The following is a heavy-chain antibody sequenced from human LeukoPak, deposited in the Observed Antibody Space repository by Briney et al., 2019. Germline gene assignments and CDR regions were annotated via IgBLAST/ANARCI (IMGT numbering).Heavy chain of an antibody. CDR2: ISSSGSMI. CDR3: ASVLWFGGIFFDY. CDR1: GITFRDYY. V-gene: IGHV3-11*01. J-gene: IGHJ4*02. D-gene: IGHD3-10*01. Sequence: PGGSLRLSCAASGITFRDYYMSWIRQAPGKGLERVSYISSSGSMINYADSVKGRFTISRDNAKNSLYLQMNSLRVEDTAVYYCASVLWFGGIFFDYWGQGTLVTVSS.